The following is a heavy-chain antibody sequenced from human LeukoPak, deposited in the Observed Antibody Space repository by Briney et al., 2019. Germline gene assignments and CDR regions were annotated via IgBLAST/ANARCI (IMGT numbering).Heavy chain of an antibody. CDR3: TNHRQVDFGGNSVD. D-gene: IGHD4-23*01. Sequence: PGGSLRLSCAASGFTFSDYYMTWIRQAPGKGLEWVSAIRGSGGTYYADSVKGRFTISRDNSKNRLYLQMNSLRAEDTAVYYCTNHRQVDFGGNSVDWGQGTLVTVSS. V-gene: IGHV3-23*01. CDR1: GFTFSDYY. J-gene: IGHJ1*01. CDR2: IRGSGGT.